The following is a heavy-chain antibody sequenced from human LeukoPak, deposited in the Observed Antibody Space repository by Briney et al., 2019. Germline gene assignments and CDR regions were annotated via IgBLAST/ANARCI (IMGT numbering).Heavy chain of an antibody. J-gene: IGHJ4*02. V-gene: IGHV1-2*02. D-gene: IGHD2-15*01. CDR2: INPNSGGT. CDR1: GYTFTGYY. CDR3: ARDRYCSGGSCYSFLFDY. Sequence: ASVKVSCKASGYTFTGYYMHWVRQAPGQGLEWMGWINPNSGGTNYAQKFQGRVTMTRDTSISTAYMELSRLRSDDTAVYYCARDRYCSGGSCYSFLFDYWGQGTLVTVSS.